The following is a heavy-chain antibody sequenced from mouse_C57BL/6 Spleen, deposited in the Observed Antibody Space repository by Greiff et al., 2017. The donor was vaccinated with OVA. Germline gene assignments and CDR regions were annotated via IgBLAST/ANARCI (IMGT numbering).Heavy chain of an antibody. J-gene: IGHJ1*03. CDR1: GYSFTDYN. Sequence: EVQLQQSGPELVKPGASVKISCKASGYSFTDYNMNWVKQSNGKSLEWIGVINPNYGTTSYNQKFKGKATLTVDQSSSTAYMQLNSLTSEDSAVYYCASYYDYDADWYFDVWGTGTTVTVSS. V-gene: IGHV1-39*01. D-gene: IGHD2-4*01. CDR2: INPNYGTT. CDR3: ASYYDYDADWYFDV.